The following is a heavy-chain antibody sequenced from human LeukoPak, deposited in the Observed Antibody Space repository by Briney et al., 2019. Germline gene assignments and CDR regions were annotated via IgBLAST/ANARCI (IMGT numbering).Heavy chain of an antibody. CDR1: GYTFTSYG. CDR2: ISAYNGNT. D-gene: IGHD6-13*01. Sequence: ASVKVSCKASGYTFTSYGISWVRQAPGQGLEWMGWISAYNGNTNYAQKLQGRVTMTTDTSTSTAYMELRSLRSEDTAVYYCAREAAAPNWFDPWGQGTLVTVSS. CDR3: AREAAAPNWFDP. V-gene: IGHV1-18*01. J-gene: IGHJ5*02.